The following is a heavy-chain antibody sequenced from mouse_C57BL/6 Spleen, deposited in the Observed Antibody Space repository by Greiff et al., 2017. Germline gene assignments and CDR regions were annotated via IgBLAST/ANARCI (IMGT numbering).Heavy chain of an antibody. J-gene: IGHJ2*01. CDR1: GYTFTDYE. Sequence: VQLQESGAELVRPGASVTLSCKASGYTFTDYEMHWVKQTPVHGLEWIGAIDPETGGTAYNQKFKGKAILTADKSSSTAYMELRSLTSEDAAVYYCTRPSITTVGEYWGQGTTLTVSS. V-gene: IGHV1-15*01. CDR3: TRPSITTVGEY. D-gene: IGHD1-1*01. CDR2: IDPETGGT.